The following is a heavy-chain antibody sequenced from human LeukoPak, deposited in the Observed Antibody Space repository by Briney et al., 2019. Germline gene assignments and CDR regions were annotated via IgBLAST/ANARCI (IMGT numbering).Heavy chain of an antibody. Sequence: GGSLRLSCAASGFTFGSYAMNWVRQAPGKGLEWVSFISISGGSTYYAESVKGRFTISRGNSKNTLYLLMNILRAEDTAVYYCAKDPVYASGSYRFFDSWGQGTLVTVSS. CDR1: GFTFGSYA. D-gene: IGHD3-10*01. V-gene: IGHV3-23*01. CDR2: ISISGGST. J-gene: IGHJ4*02. CDR3: AKDPVYASGSYRFFDS.